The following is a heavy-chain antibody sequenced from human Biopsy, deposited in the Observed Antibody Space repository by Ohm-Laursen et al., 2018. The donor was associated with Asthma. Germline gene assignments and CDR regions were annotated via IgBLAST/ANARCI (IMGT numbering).Heavy chain of an antibody. Sequence: TLSLTCVVSGGSMTPTSHYWDWIRQAPGKGLGWIGYISYGGKTSYNPSLKNRVTISRDTSKNQFPLSLTSVTAADTAVYFCARRITIFGVVQKDHGMDAWGQGTTVIVSS. V-gene: IGHV4-39*01. J-gene: IGHJ6*02. CDR1: GGSMTPTSHY. CDR2: ISYGGKT. CDR3: ARRITIFGVVQKDHGMDA. D-gene: IGHD3-3*01.